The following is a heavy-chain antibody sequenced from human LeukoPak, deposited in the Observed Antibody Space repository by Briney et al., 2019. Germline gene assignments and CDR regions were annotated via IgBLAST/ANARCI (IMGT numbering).Heavy chain of an antibody. CDR3: AREPFTYYYGMDV. V-gene: IGHV4-59*01. CDR1: GGSISSYY. Sequence: SETLSLTCTVSGGSISSYYWSWIRQPPGKGLEWIGYIYYSGSTNYNPSLKSRVTISVDTSKNQFSLKLSSVTAADTAVYYCAREPFTYYYGMDVWGQGTTVTVSS. CDR2: IYYSGST. J-gene: IGHJ6*02.